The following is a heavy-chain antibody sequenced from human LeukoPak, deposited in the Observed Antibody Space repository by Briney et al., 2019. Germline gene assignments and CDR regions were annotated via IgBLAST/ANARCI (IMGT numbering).Heavy chain of an antibody. CDR3: ARVMAYEDGDYVSYYFDY. CDR2: ISYDGSNK. Sequence: PGGSLRLSCAASGFTFSSYAMHWVRQAPGKGLEWVAVISYDGSNKYYADSVKGRFTISRDNSKNTLYLQMNSLRAEDTAVYYCARVMAYEDGDYVSYYFDYWGQGTLVTVSS. CDR1: GFTFSSYA. D-gene: IGHD4-17*01. V-gene: IGHV3-30-3*01. J-gene: IGHJ4*02.